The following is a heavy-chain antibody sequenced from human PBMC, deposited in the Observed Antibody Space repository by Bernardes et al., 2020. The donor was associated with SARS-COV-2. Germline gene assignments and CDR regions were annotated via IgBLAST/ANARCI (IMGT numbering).Heavy chain of an antibody. CDR2: IKQDGSEK. J-gene: IGHJ4*02. V-gene: IGHV3-7*03. CDR1: GFTFSSYW. D-gene: IGHD2-2*01. Sequence: GSLRLSCAASGFTFSSYWMSWVRQDPGKGLEWVANIKQDGSEKYYVDSVKGRFTISRDNAKNSLYLQMNSLRAEDTAVYYCAREYCSSTSCYAEGYFDYWGQGTLVTVSS. CDR3: AREYCSSTSCYAEGYFDY.